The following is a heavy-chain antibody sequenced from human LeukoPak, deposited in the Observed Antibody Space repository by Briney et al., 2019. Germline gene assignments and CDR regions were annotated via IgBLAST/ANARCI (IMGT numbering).Heavy chain of an antibody. Sequence: GRSLRLSCAASGFTFSSYAMHWVRQAPDKGLEWVAVISYDGSNKYYADSAKGRFTISRDNSKNTLYLQMNSLRAEDTAVYYCARDGIVPAGEVGYFDYWGQGTLVTVSS. V-gene: IGHV3-30-3*01. CDR3: ARDGIVPAGEVGYFDY. J-gene: IGHJ4*02. CDR2: ISYDGSNK. D-gene: IGHD2-2*01. CDR1: GFTFSSYA.